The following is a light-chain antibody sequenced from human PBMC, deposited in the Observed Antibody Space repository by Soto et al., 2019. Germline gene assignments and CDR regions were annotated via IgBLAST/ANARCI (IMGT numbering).Light chain of an antibody. CDR2: EVS. Sequence: QSALTQPASVSGSPGQSITISCTGTSSDVGGYNYVSWYQQHPGKAPKLMIYEVSSRPSGVSNRFSGSKSGNTASLTISGLQAEDEADYYCSSYTSSSTHNYVFGTGTKVTV. V-gene: IGLV2-14*01. J-gene: IGLJ1*01. CDR3: SSYTSSSTHNYV. CDR1: SSDVGGYNY.